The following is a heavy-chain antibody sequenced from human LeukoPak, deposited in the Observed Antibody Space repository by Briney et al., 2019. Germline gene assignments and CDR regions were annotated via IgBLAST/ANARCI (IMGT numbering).Heavy chain of an antibody. CDR1: GFTFSNDW. J-gene: IGHJ4*02. CDR2: ISGDGTTT. V-gene: IGHV3-74*01. Sequence: GGSLRLSCAVSGFTFSNDWMHWVRQAPGKGLLWVSRISGDGTTTNYADSVKGRFTISRDNAKNTLYLQMDSQRAEDPAVYYCAGTWSFDYWGQGTLVTVSS. CDR3: AGTWSFDY. D-gene: IGHD2-15*01.